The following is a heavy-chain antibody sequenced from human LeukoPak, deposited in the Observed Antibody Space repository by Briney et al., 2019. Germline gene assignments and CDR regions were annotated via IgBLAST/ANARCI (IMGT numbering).Heavy chain of an antibody. J-gene: IGHJ4*02. CDR3: ARAPYDILTGADY. D-gene: IGHD3-9*01. V-gene: IGHV3-33*08. Sequence: GGSLRLFCEASGFTFGTYGMHWVRQAPGKGLEWVAVIWYDGSNKYYADSVKGRFTISRDNSKNTLYLQMNSLRAEDTAVYYCARAPYDILTGADYWGQGTLVTVSS. CDR2: IWYDGSNK. CDR1: GFTFGTYG.